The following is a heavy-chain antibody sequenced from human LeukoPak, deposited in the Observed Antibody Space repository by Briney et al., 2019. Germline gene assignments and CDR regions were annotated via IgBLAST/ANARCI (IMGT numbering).Heavy chain of an antibody. Sequence: PSETLSLTCSVSGGSISTYYWSWIRQLPGKGLEWIGYIYYTGTTNYNPSLRSRVTISVDTSRNQFSLRLSSVTAADTAVYYCAGDYPIFGVGVYYMDVWGKGTTVTVSS. CDR3: AGDYPIFGVGVYYMDV. CDR2: IYYTGTT. CDR1: GGSISTYY. V-gene: IGHV4-59*01. D-gene: IGHD3-3*01. J-gene: IGHJ6*03.